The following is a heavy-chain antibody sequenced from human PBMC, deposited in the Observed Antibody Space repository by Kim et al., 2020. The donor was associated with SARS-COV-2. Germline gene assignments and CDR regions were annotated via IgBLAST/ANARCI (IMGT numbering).Heavy chain of an antibody. V-gene: IGHV3-30*04. Sequence: GGSLRLSCAASGFTFSSYAMHWVRQAPGKGLEWVAVISYDGSNKYYADSVKGRFTISRDNSKNTLYLQMNSLRAEDTAVYYCARDQNYYDSSGYHDYWGQGTLVTVSS. CDR3: ARDQNYYDSSGYHDY. CDR1: GFTFSSYA. D-gene: IGHD3-22*01. J-gene: IGHJ4*02. CDR2: ISYDGSNK.